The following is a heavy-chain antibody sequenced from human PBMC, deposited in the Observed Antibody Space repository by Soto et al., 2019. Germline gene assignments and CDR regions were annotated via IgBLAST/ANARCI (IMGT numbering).Heavy chain of an antibody. V-gene: IGHV5-51*01. Sequence: DPRTISCQGSGYSFASYWIPLVRPILRNGLEWMGIIYPGDSDTRYSPSFQGQVTLSADKSITTAYLQWSSLKASDTAMYYCARHLLKLGSISPDDAFDIWGQGTMVTGSS. D-gene: IGHD2-21*01. CDR1: GYSFASYW. CDR3: ARHLLKLGSISPDDAFDI. CDR2: IYPGDSDT. J-gene: IGHJ3*02.